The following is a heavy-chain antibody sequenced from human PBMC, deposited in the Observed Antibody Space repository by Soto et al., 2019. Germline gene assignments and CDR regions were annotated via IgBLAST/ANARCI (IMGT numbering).Heavy chain of an antibody. D-gene: IGHD2-21*02. CDR3: AIDHLILPPHDFFSGSDV. J-gene: IGHJ6*02. CDR2: INPVTAIT. CDR1: RYTFSDYY. Sequence: PVKASCRITRYTFSDYYIHWVRVAPGQGLEWMGIINPVTAITNYAQNFQGRVTMTRDTSTSTVHMQLNNLRAEDTAVYYCAIDHLILPPHDFFSGSDVWGRASTVTVSS. V-gene: IGHV1-46*01.